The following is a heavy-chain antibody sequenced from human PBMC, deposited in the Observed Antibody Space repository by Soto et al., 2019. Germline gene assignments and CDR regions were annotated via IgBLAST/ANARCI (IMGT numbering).Heavy chain of an antibody. D-gene: IGHD6-13*01. CDR2: ISSATNTI. J-gene: IGHJ3*02. CDR1: GFTFSTYG. CDR3: ARDGGDSSSWYFAFDI. Sequence: GGSLRLSCAASGFTFSTYGMHWVRQAPGKGLEWVSYISSATNTIYYADSVKGRFTISRDNAKNSLYLQMNSLRAEDTAVYYCARDGGDSSSWYFAFDIWGQGTMVTVSS. V-gene: IGHV3-48*01.